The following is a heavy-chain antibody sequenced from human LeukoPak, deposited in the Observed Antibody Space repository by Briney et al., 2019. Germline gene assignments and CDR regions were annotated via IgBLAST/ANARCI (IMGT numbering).Heavy chain of an antibody. CDR1: GGSISSGGYY. Sequence: SGTLSLTCTVSGGSISSGGYYWSWIRQHPGKGLEWIGYIYYSGSTYYNPSLKSRVTISVDTSKNQFSLKLSSVTAADTAVYYCARGRFEWGPVVDYYGMDVWGQGTTVTVSS. CDR3: ARGRFEWGPVVDYYGMDV. V-gene: IGHV4-31*03. J-gene: IGHJ6*02. D-gene: IGHD3-10*01. CDR2: IYYSGST.